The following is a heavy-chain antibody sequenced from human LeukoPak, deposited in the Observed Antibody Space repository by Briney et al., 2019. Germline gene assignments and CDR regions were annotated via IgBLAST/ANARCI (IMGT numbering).Heavy chain of an antibody. D-gene: IGHD5-18*01. Sequence: SETLSLTCAVYGGSFSGYYWSWIRQPPGKGLEWIGEINHSGSTNYNPSLKSRVTISVDTSKNQFSLKLSSVTAADTAVYYCARGGGVDTAMDYWGQGTLVIVSS. CDR2: INHSGST. J-gene: IGHJ4*02. CDR1: GGSFSGYY. V-gene: IGHV4-34*01. CDR3: ARGGGVDTAMDY.